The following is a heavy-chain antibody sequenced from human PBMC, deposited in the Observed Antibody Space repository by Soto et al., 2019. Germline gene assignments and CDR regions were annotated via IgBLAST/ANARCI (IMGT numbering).Heavy chain of an antibody. CDR2: MSYAGTYK. Sequence: SLRLSCAVSGFTFSDYGMHWVRQAPGKGLEWVAVMSYAGTYKYYADSVKGRFTISRDLSGNTLFLQMNSLRLEDTAVYFCAKEMYPRTVLDSSSPWGDYWGQGILVTVS. CDR3: AKEMYPRTVLDSSSPWGDY. CDR1: GFTFSDYG. D-gene: IGHD6-6*01. J-gene: IGHJ4*02. V-gene: IGHV3-30*18.